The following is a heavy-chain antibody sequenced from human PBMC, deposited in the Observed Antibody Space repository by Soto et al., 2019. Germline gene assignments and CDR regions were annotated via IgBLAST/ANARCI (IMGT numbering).Heavy chain of an antibody. CDR3: ARHSLALHKNNWFDP. CDR1: GDSIISSDFY. Sequence: SYTLCLTCTVSGDSIISSDFYWGWVRQPPGKGLEWIGSIFYLGSSYHNPSLKSRATMSVDTSKNQFSLRLRSVTAADTALYFCARHSLALHKNNWFDPLGQAILVTVS. J-gene: IGHJ5*02. D-gene: IGHD3-3*02. V-gene: IGHV4-39*01. CDR2: IFYLGSS.